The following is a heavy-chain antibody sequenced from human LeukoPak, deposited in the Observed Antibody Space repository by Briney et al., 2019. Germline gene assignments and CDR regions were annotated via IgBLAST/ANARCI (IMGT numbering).Heavy chain of an antibody. CDR3: ARDSFAYYYDSSGYYYGY. CDR2: IIPILGIA. CDR1: GGTFSSYA. Sequence: SVKVSCKASGGTFSSYAISWVRQAPGQGLEWMGRIIPILGIANYAQKFQGRVTITADKSTSTAYMELSSLRSEDTAVYYCARDSFAYYYDSSGYYYGYWGQGTLVTVSS. V-gene: IGHV1-69*04. J-gene: IGHJ4*02. D-gene: IGHD3-22*01.